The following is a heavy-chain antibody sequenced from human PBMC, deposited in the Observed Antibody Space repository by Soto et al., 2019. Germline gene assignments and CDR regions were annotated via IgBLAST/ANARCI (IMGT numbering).Heavy chain of an antibody. J-gene: IGHJ3*02. V-gene: IGHV3-30-3*01. CDR3: ARADYYDSSGQNGHAFDI. D-gene: IGHD3-22*01. CDR1: EFTFSDYA. Sequence: QVQLVESGGGVVQPGRSLRLSCAASEFTFSDYAMHWVRQAPGKGLEWVAVISDDGDKVFYADSMKDRLTISRDNSKSALFLQLSSLGPEDTALYYCARADYYDSSGQNGHAFDIWGQGTLVTVSS. CDR2: ISDDGDKV.